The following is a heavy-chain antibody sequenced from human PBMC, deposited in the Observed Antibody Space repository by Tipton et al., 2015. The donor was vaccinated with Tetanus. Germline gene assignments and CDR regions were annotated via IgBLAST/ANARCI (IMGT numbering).Heavy chain of an antibody. J-gene: IGHJ3*02. Sequence: QLVQSGAEVKKPGESLNISCQASGYTFTDNWIGWVRQRPGKGLEWMGVIYPGDSHVQFSPSFQGRVTFSVDKSINTAYLQWNSLRASDTAMYFCAKGDSLHIWGQGTMVIVSS. CDR1: GYTFTDNW. CDR3: AKGDSLHI. V-gene: IGHV5-51*01. D-gene: IGHD2-21*01. CDR2: IYPGDSHV.